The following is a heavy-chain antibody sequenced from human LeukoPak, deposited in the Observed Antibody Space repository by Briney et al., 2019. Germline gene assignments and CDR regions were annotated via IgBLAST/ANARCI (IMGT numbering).Heavy chain of an antibody. D-gene: IGHD3-3*01. CDR3: ARPRTFGVVIRYYVDY. CDR1: GGSFSGYY. J-gene: IGHJ4*02. CDR2: INHSGST. V-gene: IGHV4-34*01. Sequence: PSETLSLTCAVYGGSFSGYYWSWIRQPPGKGLEWIGEINHSGSTNYNPSLKSRVTISVDTSKNQFSLRLSSVTAADTAVYYCARPRTFGVVIRYYVDYWGQGTLVTVSS.